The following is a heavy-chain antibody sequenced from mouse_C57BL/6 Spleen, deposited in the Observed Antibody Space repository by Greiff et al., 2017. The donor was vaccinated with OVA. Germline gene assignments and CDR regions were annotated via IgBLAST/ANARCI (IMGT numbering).Heavy chain of an antibody. V-gene: IGHV1-69*01. CDR2: IDPSDSYT. J-gene: IGHJ4*01. Sequence: QVQLQQPGAELVMPGASVKLSCKASGYTFTSYWMHWVKRRPGQGLEWIGEIDPSDSYTNYNQKFKGKSTLTVDKSSSTAYMQLSSLTSEDSAVYYCARRDSSGYRAMDYWGQGTSVTVSS. D-gene: IGHD3-2*02. CDR1: GYTFTSYW. CDR3: ARRDSSGYRAMDY.